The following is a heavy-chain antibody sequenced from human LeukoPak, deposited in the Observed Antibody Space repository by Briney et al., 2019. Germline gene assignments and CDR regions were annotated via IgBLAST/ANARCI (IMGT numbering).Heavy chain of an antibody. J-gene: IGHJ4*02. CDR1: GYTFTGYY. CDR2: INPNSGGT. V-gene: IGHV1-2*02. CDR3: ARHRWALPGGFDY. D-gene: IGHD4-23*01. Sequence: ASVKVSCKASGYTFTGYYMHWVRQAPGQGLEWMGWINPNSGGTNYAQKFQGRVTMTRDTSISTAYMELSRLRSDDTAVYYCARHRWALPGGFDYGGQGPLVTVSS.